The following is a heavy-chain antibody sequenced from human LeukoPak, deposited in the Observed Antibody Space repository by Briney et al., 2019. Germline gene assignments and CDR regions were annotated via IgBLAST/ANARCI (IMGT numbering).Heavy chain of an antibody. CDR2: IKQDGSEK. J-gene: IGHJ4*02. CDR1: GGSISSYY. V-gene: IGHV3-7*01. D-gene: IGHD2/OR15-2a*01. CDR3: ARSSYFIEFDY. Sequence: PSETLSLTCTVSGGSISSYYWSWVRQAPGKGLEWVANIKQDGSEKYYVDSVKGRFTISRDNAKNSLYLQMNSLRAADTAVYYCARSSYFIEFDYWGQGTLVTVSS.